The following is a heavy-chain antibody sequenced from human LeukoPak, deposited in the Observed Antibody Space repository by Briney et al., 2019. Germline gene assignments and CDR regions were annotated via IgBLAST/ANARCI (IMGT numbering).Heavy chain of an antibody. J-gene: IGHJ4*02. CDR3: ARGIRGYYGSGSLDY. Sequence: PSETLSLTCAVSGGSISSGGYSWSWIRQPPGKGLEWIGYIYHSGSTYYNPSLKSRVTISVDRSKNQFPLKLSSVTAADTAVYYCARGIRGYYGSGSLDYWGQGTLVTVSS. D-gene: IGHD3-10*01. CDR1: GGSISSGGYS. CDR2: IYHSGST. V-gene: IGHV4-30-2*01.